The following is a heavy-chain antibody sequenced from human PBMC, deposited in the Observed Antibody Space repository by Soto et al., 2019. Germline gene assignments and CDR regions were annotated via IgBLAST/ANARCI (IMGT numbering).Heavy chain of an antibody. CDR3: ARASHPNYYYYYMDV. CDR2: INAGNGNT. CDR1: GYTFPSYA. V-gene: IGHV1-3*01. Sequence: ASVKVSCKASGYTFPSYAMHWVRQAPGQRLEWMGWINAGNGNTKYSQKFQGRVTITRDTSASTAYMELSSLRSEDTAVYYCARASHPNYYYYYMDVWGKGTTVAVSS. J-gene: IGHJ6*03.